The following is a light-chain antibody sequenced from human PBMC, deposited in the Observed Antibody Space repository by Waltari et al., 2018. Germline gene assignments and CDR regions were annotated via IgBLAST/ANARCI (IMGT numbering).Light chain of an antibody. J-gene: IGLJ3*02. CDR2: STN. Sequence: QTVVTQEPSFSVSPGGTVTLTCGLSSGTVSTRYYPSWYPRTPGQAPRTLIYSTNTRSSGVPDRFSGSILGNKAALTITGAQADDESDYYCVLYMGSGIWVFGGGTKLTVL. CDR1: SGTVSTRYY. V-gene: IGLV8-61*01. CDR3: VLYMGSGIWV.